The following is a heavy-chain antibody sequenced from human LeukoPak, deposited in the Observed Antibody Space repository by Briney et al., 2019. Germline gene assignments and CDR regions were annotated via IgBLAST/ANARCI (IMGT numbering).Heavy chain of an antibody. V-gene: IGHV4-59*01. CDR3: ARYVWGSYPTFEDY. D-gene: IGHD3-16*02. J-gene: IGHJ4*02. Sequence: SETLSLTCTVSGGSISSYYWSWIRQPPGKGLEWIGYIYYSGSTNYNPSLKSRVTISVDTSKNRFSLKLSSVTAADTAVYYCARYVWGSYPTFEDYWGQGTLVTVSS. CDR1: GGSISSYY. CDR2: IYYSGST.